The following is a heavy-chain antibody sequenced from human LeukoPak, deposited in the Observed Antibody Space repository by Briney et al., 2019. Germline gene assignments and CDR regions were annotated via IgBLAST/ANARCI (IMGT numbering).Heavy chain of an antibody. V-gene: IGHV3-15*01. J-gene: IGHJ4*02. CDR1: GFTFSNAW. CDR3: AKDAEDVVVTATPLDY. Sequence: GGSLRLSCAASGFTFSNAWMSWVRQAPGKGLEWVGRIKSKTDGGTTDYAAPVKGRFTISRDNSKNTLYLQMNSLRAEDTAVYYCAKDAEDVVVTATPLDYWGQGTLVTVSS. CDR2: IKSKTDGGTT. D-gene: IGHD2-21*02.